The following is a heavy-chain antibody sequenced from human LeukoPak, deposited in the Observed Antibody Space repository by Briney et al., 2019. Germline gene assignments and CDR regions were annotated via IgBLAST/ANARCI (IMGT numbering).Heavy chain of an antibody. V-gene: IGHV1-2*06. CDR3: ARQLVWGNWFDP. J-gene: IGHJ5*02. CDR1: GYTFTVYY. D-gene: IGHD6-6*01. Sequence: ASVKVSCKSSGYTFTVYYMHWVRQAPGQGLEWMGRINPNSGGTNYAQKVHGRVTMTRDTSISTAYMELSRLRSDDTAVYYCARQLVWGNWFDPWGQGTLVTVSS. CDR2: INPNSGGT.